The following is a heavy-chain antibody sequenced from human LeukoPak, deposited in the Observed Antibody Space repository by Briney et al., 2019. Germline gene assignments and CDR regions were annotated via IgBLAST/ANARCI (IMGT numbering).Heavy chain of an antibody. Sequence: GASVKVSCKASGYTFTGYYMHWVRQAPGQGLEWMGGIIPIFGTANYAQKFQGRVTITADKSTSTAYMELSSLRSEDTAVCYCARARLYYYDSSGYPDYWGQGTLVTVSS. CDR3: ARARLYYYDSSGYPDY. V-gene: IGHV1-69*06. D-gene: IGHD3-22*01. J-gene: IGHJ4*02. CDR2: IIPIFGTA. CDR1: GYTFTGYY.